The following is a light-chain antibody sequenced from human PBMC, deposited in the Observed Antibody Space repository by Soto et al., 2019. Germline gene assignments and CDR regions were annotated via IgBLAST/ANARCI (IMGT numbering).Light chain of an antibody. CDR1: SSDVGAYTY. J-gene: IGLJ2*01. Sequence: QSALTQPRSVSGSPGQSVTISCTGTSSDVGAYTYVSWYQQHPGKAPKLIFYDVTKRPSGVPDRFSGSKSGNTASLTISGLQAEDEADYYCSSYAGTYTFVVFGGGTKVTVL. V-gene: IGLV2-11*01. CDR2: DVT. CDR3: SSYAGTYTFVV.